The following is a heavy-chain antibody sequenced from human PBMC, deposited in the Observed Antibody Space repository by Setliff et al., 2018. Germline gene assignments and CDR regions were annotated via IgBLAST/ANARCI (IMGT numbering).Heavy chain of an antibody. Sequence: QAGGSLRLSCAAAGFTFSNYAMSWVRQAPGKGLEWVSVISGSGDTANYADSVKGRFIISRDNSKNTLYLQMNSLRAEDTAVYYCARDRQTAFYPRQWELLTYDAFDIWGQGTMVTVSS. CDR3: ARDRQTAFYPRQWELLTYDAFDI. V-gene: IGHV3-23*01. CDR2: ISGSGDTA. J-gene: IGHJ3*02. D-gene: IGHD1-26*01. CDR1: GFTFSNYA.